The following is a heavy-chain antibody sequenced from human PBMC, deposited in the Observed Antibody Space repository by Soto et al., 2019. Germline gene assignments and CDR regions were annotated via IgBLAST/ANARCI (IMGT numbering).Heavy chain of an antibody. CDR1: GFSLSTSGVG. D-gene: IGHD3-3*01. J-gene: IGHJ5*02. Sequence: SGPTLVNPTQTLTLTCTFSGFSLSTSGVGAGWIRQPPGKALEWLALIYWDDDKRYSPSLKSRLTITKDTSKNQVVLTMTNMDPVDTATYYCAHMTVFFRGLSWFDPWGQGTLVTVSS. CDR2: IYWDDDK. V-gene: IGHV2-5*02. CDR3: AHMTVFFRGLSWFDP.